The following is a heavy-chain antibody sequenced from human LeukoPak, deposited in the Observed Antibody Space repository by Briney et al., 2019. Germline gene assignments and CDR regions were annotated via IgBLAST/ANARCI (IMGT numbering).Heavy chain of an antibody. V-gene: IGHV3-11*03. Sequence: GGSLRLSCAASGFTFSDYYMSWIRQAPGKGLEWVSYISGTSSYTNYVDSVKGRFTISRDNAKNSLYLQMNRLRAEDTAVYYCARPMDTLTGYYNLWFDPWGQGTLVTVSS. CDR1: GFTFSDYY. D-gene: IGHD3-9*01. CDR3: ARPMDTLTGYYNLWFDP. CDR2: ISGTSSYT. J-gene: IGHJ5*02.